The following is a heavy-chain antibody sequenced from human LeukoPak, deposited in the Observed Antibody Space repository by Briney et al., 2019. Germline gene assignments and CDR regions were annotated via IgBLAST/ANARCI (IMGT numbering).Heavy chain of an antibody. Sequence: SETLSLTCTVSGGSISTYYWNWIRQPAGKGLEWIGRIYTSGSTNYNPSLKSRLTMSVDTSKKQFSLKVSSVTAADTAVYYCAREDMTSGAFDIWGQGTMVTVSS. D-gene: IGHD4-11*01. CDR2: IYTSGST. J-gene: IGHJ3*02. CDR3: AREDMTSGAFDI. CDR1: GGSISTYY. V-gene: IGHV4-4*07.